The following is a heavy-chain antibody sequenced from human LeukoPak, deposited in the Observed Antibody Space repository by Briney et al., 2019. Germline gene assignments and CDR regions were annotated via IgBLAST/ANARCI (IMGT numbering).Heavy chain of an antibody. CDR1: GFTFSSYW. J-gene: IGHJ4*02. CDR3: ARATWYGDYVDY. Sequence: GGSLRLSCAASGFTFSSYWMSWVRQAPGKGLEWVANINQDGSEKYYVDSVKGRFTISRDNAKNSLYLQINSLRAEDTAVYYCARATWYGDYVDYWGQGTLVTVSS. D-gene: IGHD4-17*01. V-gene: IGHV3-7*04. CDR2: INQDGSEK.